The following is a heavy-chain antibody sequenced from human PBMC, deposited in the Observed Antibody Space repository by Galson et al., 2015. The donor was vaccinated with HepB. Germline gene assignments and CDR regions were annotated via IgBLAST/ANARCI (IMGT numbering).Heavy chain of an antibody. Sequence: SVKVSCKASGYTFTSYAMHWVRQAPGQGLEWMGWINAGNGNTKYSQKFQGRVTITRDTSASSAYMELSSLRSEDTAVYYCASTRGGLAAAGKKFDYWGQGTLVTVSS. CDR2: INAGNGNT. J-gene: IGHJ4*02. V-gene: IGHV1-3*01. CDR1: GYTFTSYA. D-gene: IGHD6-13*01. CDR3: ASTRGGLAAAGKKFDY.